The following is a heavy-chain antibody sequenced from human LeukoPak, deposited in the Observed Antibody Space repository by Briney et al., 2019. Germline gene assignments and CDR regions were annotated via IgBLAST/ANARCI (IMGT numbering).Heavy chain of an antibody. J-gene: IGHJ4*02. V-gene: IGHV3-21*01. Sequence: GGSLRLSCAASGFTFSSYGMSWVRQAPGKGLERVSYISGGSSFTYYVDSVKGRFTISRDNAKNSLYLQMNSLRAEDTAVYYCARDLGYSSGPNYWGQGTRVTVSS. CDR3: ARDLGYSSGPNY. CDR2: ISGGSSFT. CDR1: GFTFSSYG. D-gene: IGHD6-19*01.